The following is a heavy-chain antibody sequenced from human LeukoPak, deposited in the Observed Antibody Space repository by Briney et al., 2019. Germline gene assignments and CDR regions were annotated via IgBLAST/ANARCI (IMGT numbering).Heavy chain of an antibody. D-gene: IGHD3-10*01. CDR3: ASGLWFGESYGGDFDY. CDR1: GFTFSSYE. Sequence: GGSLRLSCAASGFTFSSYEMNWVRQAPGKGLEWVSSISSSSSYIYYADSVKGRFTISRDNAKNSLYLQMNSLRAEDTAVYYCASGLWFGESYGGDFDYWGQGTLVTVSS. CDR2: ISSSSSYI. V-gene: IGHV3-21*01. J-gene: IGHJ4*02.